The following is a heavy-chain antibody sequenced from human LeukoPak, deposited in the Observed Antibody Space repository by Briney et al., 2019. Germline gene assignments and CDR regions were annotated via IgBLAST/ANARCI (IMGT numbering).Heavy chain of an antibody. J-gene: IGHJ4*02. CDR2: IWYDGSNK. CDR1: GFTFSSYG. V-gene: IGHV3-33*01. CDR3: ARPESGDVVATPLDS. Sequence: GRSLRLSCAASGFTFSSYGMHWVRQAPGKGLEWVAVIWYDGSNKYYADSVKGRFTISRDNSKSTLYLQMNSLRADDTAVYFCARPESGDVVATPLDSWGQGTLVHVS. D-gene: IGHD5-12*01.